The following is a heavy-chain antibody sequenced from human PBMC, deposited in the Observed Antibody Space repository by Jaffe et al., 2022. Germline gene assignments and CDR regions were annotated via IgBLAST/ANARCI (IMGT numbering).Heavy chain of an antibody. CDR2: INTNTGNP. Sequence: QVQLVQSGSELKKPGASVKVSCKASGYTFTSYAMNWVRQAPGQGLEWMGWINTNTGNPTYAQGFTGRFVFSLDTSVSTAYLQISSLKAEDTAVYYCARSGYDYIWGSSWTPTRQHAFDIWGQGTMVTVSS. J-gene: IGHJ3*02. CDR1: GYTFTSYA. CDR3: ARSGYDYIWGSSWTPTRQHAFDI. V-gene: IGHV7-4-1*02. D-gene: IGHD3-16*01.